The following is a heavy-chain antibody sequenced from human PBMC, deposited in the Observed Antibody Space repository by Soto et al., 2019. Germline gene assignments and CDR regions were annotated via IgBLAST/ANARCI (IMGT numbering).Heavy chain of an antibody. V-gene: IGHV1-69*13. D-gene: IGHD3-10*01. CDR2: IIPIFGTA. Sequence: GASVKVSCKASGGTFSSYAISWVRQVPGQGLEWMGGIIPIFGTANYAQKFQGRVTITADESTSTAYMELSSLRSEDTAVYYCARADGSGSYYKAFGYWGQGTLVTVSS. J-gene: IGHJ4*02. CDR3: ARADGSGSYYKAFGY. CDR1: GGTFSSYA.